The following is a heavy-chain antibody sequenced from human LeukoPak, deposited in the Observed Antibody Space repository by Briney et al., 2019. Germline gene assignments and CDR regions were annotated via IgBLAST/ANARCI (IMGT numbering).Heavy chain of an antibody. Sequence: GGSLRLSCAGSGFSVRNIYMSWVRQAPGKGLEWVSVIHNNDETYYADSVKGRFTISRDISKNTLFLQMNSVTANDTAVYYCARDERWGQGTLVIVSS. CDR2: IHNNDET. CDR3: ARDER. CDR1: GFSVRNIY. D-gene: IGHD1-1*01. V-gene: IGHV3-66*01. J-gene: IGHJ4*02.